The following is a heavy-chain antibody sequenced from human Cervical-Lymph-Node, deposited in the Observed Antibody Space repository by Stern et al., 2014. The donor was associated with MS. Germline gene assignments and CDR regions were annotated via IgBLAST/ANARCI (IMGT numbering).Heavy chain of an antibody. CDR2: ISYDGSNK. CDR1: GFTFSSYG. Sequence: VQLVESGGGVVQPGRSLRLSCAASGFTFSSYGMHWVRQAPGKGLEWVAVISYDGSNKYYADSVKGRFTISRDNSKNTLYLQMNSLRAEDTAVYYCAGELSFYYGMDVWGQGTTVTVSS. D-gene: IGHD3-16*02. J-gene: IGHJ6*02. V-gene: IGHV3-30*03. CDR3: AGELSFYYGMDV.